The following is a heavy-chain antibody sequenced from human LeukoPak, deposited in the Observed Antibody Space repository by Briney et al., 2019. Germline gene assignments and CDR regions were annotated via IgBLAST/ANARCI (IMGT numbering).Heavy chain of an antibody. V-gene: IGHV3-30*04. D-gene: IGHD2-8*01. CDR1: GFTFSSYA. Sequence: GGSLRLSCAASGFTFSSYAMHWVRQVPGKGLEWVSIVTYDGSNKHYADSVKGRFTISRDNSKNTLFLQMNNLRTEDTAAYYCARDKEWAIDYWGQGTLVTVSS. CDR2: VTYDGSNK. J-gene: IGHJ4*02. CDR3: ARDKEWAIDY.